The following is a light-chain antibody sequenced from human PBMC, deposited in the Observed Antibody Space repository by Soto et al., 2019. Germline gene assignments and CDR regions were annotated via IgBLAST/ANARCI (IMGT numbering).Light chain of an antibody. CDR3: SSFSSSNTLYV. CDR1: SSDVGAYNY. Sequence: QSALTQPASVSGSPGQSITISCTGTSSDVGAYNYVSWYQQYPGKAPKLMIYEVSYRPSGVSSRFSGSRSGNTASLTISGLQAEDEADYYCSSFSSSNTLYVFGTGTKVTVL. CDR2: EVS. V-gene: IGLV2-14*01. J-gene: IGLJ1*01.